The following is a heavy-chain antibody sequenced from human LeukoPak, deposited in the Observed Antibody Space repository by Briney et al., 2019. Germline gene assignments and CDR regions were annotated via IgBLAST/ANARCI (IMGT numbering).Heavy chain of an antibody. CDR2: IYYSGST. Sequence: SETLSLTCTVSGGSISSYYWSWIRQPPGKGLEWIGYIYYSGSTNYNPSLKSRVTISVDTSKDQFSLKLSSVTAADTAVYYCARAGYCSSTSCYFGYYYYGMDVWGQGTTFTVSS. D-gene: IGHD2-2*01. CDR1: GGSISSYY. V-gene: IGHV4-59*01. J-gene: IGHJ6*02. CDR3: ARAGYCSSTSCYFGYYYYGMDV.